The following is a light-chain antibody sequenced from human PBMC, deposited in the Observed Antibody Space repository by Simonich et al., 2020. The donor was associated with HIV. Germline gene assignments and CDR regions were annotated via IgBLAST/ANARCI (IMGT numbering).Light chain of an antibody. V-gene: IGKV3-15*01. CDR1: QSVSSN. CDR3: HQYNKWPPGFT. J-gene: IGKJ3*01. CDR2: GAS. Sequence: EIVMTQSPATLSVSPVERPTLSCRASQSVSSNLAWYQQKPGQAPRLLIYGASTRATGIPARFSGSGSGTEFTLTISSMQSEDLAVYYCHQYNKWPPGFTFGPGTKVDIK.